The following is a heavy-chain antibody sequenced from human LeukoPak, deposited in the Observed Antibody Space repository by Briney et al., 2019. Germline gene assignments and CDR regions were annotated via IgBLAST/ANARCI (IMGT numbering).Heavy chain of an antibody. J-gene: IGHJ3*02. V-gene: IGHV3-30*18. CDR2: ISYDGSNK. D-gene: IGHD1-26*01. CDR1: GFTFSSYS. Sequence: GGSLRLSCAASGFTFSSYSMNWVRQAPGKGLEWVAVISYDGSNKYYADSVKGRFTISRDNSKNTLYLQMNSLRAEDTAAYYCAKDTGSGSYPDAFDIWGQGTMVTVSS. CDR3: AKDTGSGSYPDAFDI.